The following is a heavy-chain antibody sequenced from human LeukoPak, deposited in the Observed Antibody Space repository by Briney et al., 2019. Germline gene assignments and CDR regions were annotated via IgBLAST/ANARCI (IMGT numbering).Heavy chain of an antibody. CDR3: AKWGGGYYYGSGSYPYLDY. V-gene: IGHV3-23*01. D-gene: IGHD3-10*01. J-gene: IGHJ4*02. CDR1: GFTFSSYA. CDR2: ISGSGGST. Sequence: GGSLRLSCAASGFTFSSYAMSWVRQAPGKGLEWVSAISGSGGSTYYADSVKGRFTISRDNSKNTVYVQMNSLRAEDTAVYYSAKWGGGYYYGSGSYPYLDYWGQGTLVTVSS.